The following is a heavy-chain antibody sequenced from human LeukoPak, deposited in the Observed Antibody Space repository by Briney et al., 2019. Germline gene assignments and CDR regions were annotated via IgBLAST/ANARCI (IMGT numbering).Heavy chain of an antibody. V-gene: IGHV3-7*01. J-gene: IGHJ4*02. CDR1: EFTFSSYW. CDR3: ARLGARQMLEY. D-gene: IGHD4-17*01. Sequence: GGSLRLSCAASEFTFSSYWMSWVRQAPGKGLEWVAIIKQDGGQIYYLDSVKGRFTVSRDNAKNSLYLQMNSLRAEDTAVYYCARLGARQMLEYWGQGTLVTVSS. CDR2: IKQDGGQI.